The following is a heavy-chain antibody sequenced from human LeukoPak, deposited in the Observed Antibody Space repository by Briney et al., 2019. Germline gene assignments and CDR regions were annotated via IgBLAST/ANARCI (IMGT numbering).Heavy chain of an antibody. CDR2: IYTSGST. Sequence: PSETLSLTCTVSGGSISSYYWSWIRQPPGKGLEWIGYIYTSGSTNYNPSLKSRVTISVDTSKNQFSLKLSSVTAADTAVYYCARESVQRNISGWPYYYYYYGMDVWGQGTTVTVSS. CDR1: GGSISSYY. D-gene: IGHD6-19*01. J-gene: IGHJ6*02. CDR3: ARESVQRNISGWPYYYYYYGMDV. V-gene: IGHV4-4*09.